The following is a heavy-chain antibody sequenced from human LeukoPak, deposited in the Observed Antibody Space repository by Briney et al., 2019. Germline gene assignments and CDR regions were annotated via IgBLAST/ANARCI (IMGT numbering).Heavy chain of an antibody. J-gene: IGHJ6*03. CDR3: ARANTPGTIFALYYYMDV. CDR1: GGTFSSYA. CDR2: IIPIFGTA. D-gene: IGHD3-3*01. Sequence: RASVKVSCKACGGTFSSYAISWVRQAPGQGLEWMGGIIPIFGTANYAQKFQGRVTITADESTSTAYMELSSLRSEDTAVYYCARANTPGTIFALYYYMDVWGKGTTVTVSS. V-gene: IGHV1-69*01.